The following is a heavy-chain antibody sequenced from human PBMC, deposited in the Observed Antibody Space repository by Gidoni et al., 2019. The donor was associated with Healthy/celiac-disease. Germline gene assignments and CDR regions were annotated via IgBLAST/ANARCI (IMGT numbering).Heavy chain of an antibody. V-gene: IGHV4-34*01. CDR3: ARAAVPKGDV. D-gene: IGHD2-2*01. CDR1: GWAFSGYY. CDR2: INHSVST. J-gene: IGHJ6*02. Sequence: QVQLQQWGAGLLKPSATLSLTCAVCGWAFSGYYWHWIRQPPGKGLEWIGEINHSVSTNYNPSRKSRVTISVDTSKNQFSLKLSSVTAADTAVYYCARAAVPKGDVWGQGTTVTVSS.